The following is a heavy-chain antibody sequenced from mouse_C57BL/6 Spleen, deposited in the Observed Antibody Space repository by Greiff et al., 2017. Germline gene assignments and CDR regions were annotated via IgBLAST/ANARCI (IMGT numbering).Heavy chain of an antibody. CDR3: ARGGDGFAY. CDR2: LWSGGST. CDR1: GFSLTSYG. J-gene: IGHJ3*01. V-gene: IGHV2-2*01. Sequence: QVQLQQSGPGLVQPSQSLSITCSVSGFSLTSYGVHWFRRSPGKGLVWLGVLWSGGSTDYNAAFISRLSISKDNSKGQVFFKMNSLQADDTAIYYCARGGDGFAYWGQGTLVTVSA.